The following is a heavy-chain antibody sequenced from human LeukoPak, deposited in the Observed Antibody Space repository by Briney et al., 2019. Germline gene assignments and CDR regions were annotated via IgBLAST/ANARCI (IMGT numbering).Heavy chain of an antibody. CDR1: GYTLTGYG. Sequence: GASVKVSCKASGYTLTGYGISCVRQAPGQRVEWMGWSSAYYGNTNYAQKTQGRVTMTTDTSTSTAYMELRSLRSDDTAVYYCAILALNWFDPWGQGTLVTVSS. D-gene: IGHD2-8*02. CDR3: AILALNWFDP. V-gene: IGHV1-18*01. CDR2: SSAYYGNT. J-gene: IGHJ5*02.